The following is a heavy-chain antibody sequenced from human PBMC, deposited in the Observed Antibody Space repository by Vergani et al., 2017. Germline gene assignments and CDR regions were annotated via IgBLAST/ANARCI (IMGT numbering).Heavy chain of an antibody. CDR2: IKSKTDGGTT. Sequence: EVQLVETGGGLIQPGGSLRLSCAASGFTVSSNYMSWVRQAPGKGLEWVGRIKSKTDGGTTYYAAPVKGKFTISRDDSKKTAYLQMNRLTIEDTAVYYCYYDFWAGYESGDVWGKGTTVTVSS. V-gene: IGHV3-15*01. D-gene: IGHD3-3*01. J-gene: IGHJ6*04. CDR1: GFTVSSNY. CDR3: YYDFWAGYESGDV.